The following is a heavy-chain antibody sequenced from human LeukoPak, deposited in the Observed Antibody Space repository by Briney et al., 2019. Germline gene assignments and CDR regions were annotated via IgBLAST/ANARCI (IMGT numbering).Heavy chain of an antibody. CDR3: ARSFHVSGFDY. Sequence: PGGSLRPSCAASGFTFSSYSMNWVRQAPGKGLEWVSYISSSSSTIYYADSVKGRFTISRDNAKNSLYLQMNSLRAEDTAVYYCARSFHVSGFDYWGQGTLVTVSS. CDR1: GFTFSSYS. CDR2: ISSSSSTI. J-gene: IGHJ4*02. D-gene: IGHD2/OR15-2a*01. V-gene: IGHV3-48*01.